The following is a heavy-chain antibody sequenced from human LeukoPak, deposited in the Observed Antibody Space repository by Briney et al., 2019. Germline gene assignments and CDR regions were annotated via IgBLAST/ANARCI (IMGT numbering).Heavy chain of an antibody. J-gene: IGHJ6*03. CDR2: IKQDGSEK. V-gene: IGHV3-7*01. Sequence: GGSLRLSCAASGFTFSSYWMSWVRQAPGKGLEWVANIKQDGSEKYYVDSLKGRFTVSRDNAKNSLYLQINSLRVGGTAVYCCARVGAATFYWYYMDVWGEGTTVTVSS. CDR3: ARVGAATFYWYYMDV. CDR1: GFTFSSYW. D-gene: IGHD2-15*01.